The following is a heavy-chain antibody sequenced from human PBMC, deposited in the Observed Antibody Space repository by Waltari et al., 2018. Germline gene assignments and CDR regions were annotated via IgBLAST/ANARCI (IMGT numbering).Heavy chain of an antibody. J-gene: IGHJ4*02. CDR1: GFTFSSHS. Sequence: EVQLLESGEGLVQPGGSLRLSCAASGFTFSSHSMSWVRQAPGKGLEWVSVISGSGGTTYYADSVKGRFTISRDNSKNTLYLQMNSLRAEDTAIYYCAKRVAVPGSTYYFDYWGQGTLVTVSS. CDR3: AKRVAVPGSTYYFDY. V-gene: IGHV3-23*01. CDR2: ISGSGGTT. D-gene: IGHD2-2*01.